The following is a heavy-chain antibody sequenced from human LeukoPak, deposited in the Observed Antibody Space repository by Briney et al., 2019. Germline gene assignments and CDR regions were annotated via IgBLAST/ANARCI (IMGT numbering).Heavy chain of an antibody. CDR2: IYPGESDT. D-gene: IGHD5-18*01. Sequence: GYIXTXYXXXWVXQLXGKXXXXMGIIYPGESDTRYSPSFQGQVTISADKSISTAYLQWSSLKASDTAMYYCARGYSYGFYYFDYWGQGTLVTVSS. CDR1: GYIXTXYX. V-gene: IGHV5-51*01. J-gene: IGHJ4*02. CDR3: ARGYSYGFYYFDY.